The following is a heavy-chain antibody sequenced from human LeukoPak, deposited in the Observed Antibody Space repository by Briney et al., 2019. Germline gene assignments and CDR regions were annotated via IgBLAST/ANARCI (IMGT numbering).Heavy chain of an antibody. J-gene: IGHJ4*02. V-gene: IGHV1-2*02. CDR2: INSKTGGT. D-gene: IGHD2-2*01. CDR1: GYTFTDHY. CDR3: ARNAMSDY. Sequence: ASVKVSCKASGYTFTDHYVHWLRQAPGQGLEWMGRINSKTGGTNYAAKFQGRVTMTRDTSISTAYMELSSLTFDDTAIYYCARNAMSDYWGQGTLVTVSS.